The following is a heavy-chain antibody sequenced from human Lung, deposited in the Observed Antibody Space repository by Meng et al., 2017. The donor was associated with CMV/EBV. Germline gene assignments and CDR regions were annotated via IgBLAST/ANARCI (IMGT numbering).Heavy chain of an antibody. Sequence: GSLTLSXTVSGYSISGCYYRGWIRQPPGKGLEWIATIHHSGSTYYNPSLKSLATILEDRTKNQFSLRLSSVTAGATAVYYCVSDGRQGGSGYDYWDYYNGTDPWGQGTTVTVSS. CDR2: IHHSGST. V-gene: IGHV4-38-2*02. D-gene: IGHD5-12*01. CDR3: VSDGRQGGSGYDYWDYYNGTDP. J-gene: IGHJ6*02. CDR1: GYSISGCYY.